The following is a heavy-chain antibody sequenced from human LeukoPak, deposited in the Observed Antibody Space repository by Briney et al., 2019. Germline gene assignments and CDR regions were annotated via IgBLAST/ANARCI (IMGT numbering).Heavy chain of an antibody. D-gene: IGHD3-16*01. Sequence: SETLSLTCTVSGGSISSGGYYWSWIRQPPGKGLEWIGYIYHSGSTYYNPSLKSRVTISVDRSKNQFSLKLSSVTAADTAVYYCARDLYGTNWFDPWGRGTLVTVSS. CDR1: GGSISSGGYY. V-gene: IGHV4-30-2*01. CDR3: ARDLYGTNWFDP. J-gene: IGHJ5*02. CDR2: IYHSGST.